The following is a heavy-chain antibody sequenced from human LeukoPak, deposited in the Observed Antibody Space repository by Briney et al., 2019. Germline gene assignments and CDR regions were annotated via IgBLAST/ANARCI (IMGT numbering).Heavy chain of an antibody. J-gene: IGHJ4*02. CDR3: GKALYRNGDTCYRPFDY. D-gene: IGHD2-15*01. CDR1: GFTFSSSS. Sequence: GGSLRLSCAASGFTFSSSSMHWVRQAPGKGLEWVSAISGSGGGTYYADSVKGRFTISRDNSKNALYLQMNSLRAEDTAVYYCGKALYRNGDTCYRPFDYWGQGTLVTVSS. CDR2: ISGSGGGT. V-gene: IGHV3-23*01.